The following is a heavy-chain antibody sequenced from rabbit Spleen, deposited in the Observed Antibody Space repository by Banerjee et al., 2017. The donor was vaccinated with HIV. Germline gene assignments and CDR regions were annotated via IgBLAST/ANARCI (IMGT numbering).Heavy chain of an antibody. J-gene: IGHJ6*01. CDR1: GFTLSSYY. CDR3: ARDDSGDGYYDFRL. CDR2: IDPVFGIT. Sequence: QLEESAGGLVQPGGSLKLSCKASGFTLSSYYMNWVRQAPGKGLEWIGYIDPVFGITYYANWVNGRFSISRENAQNTVFLQMTSLTAADTATYFCARDDSGDGYYDFRLWGPGTLVTVS. V-gene: IGHV1S7*01. D-gene: IGHD1-1*01.